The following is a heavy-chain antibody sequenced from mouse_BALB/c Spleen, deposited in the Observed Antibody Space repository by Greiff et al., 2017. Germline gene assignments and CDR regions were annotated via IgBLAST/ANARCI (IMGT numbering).Heavy chain of an antibody. D-gene: IGHD2-4*01. CDR3: ARGYDYDAPWLAY. CDR2: IWGDGST. Sequence: VKLQESGPGLVAPSQSLSITCTVSGFSLTGYGVNWVRQPPGKGLEWLGMIWGDGSTDYNSALKSRLSISKDNSKSQVFLKMNSLQTDDTARYYCARGYDYDAPWLAYWGQGTLVTVSA. V-gene: IGHV2-6-7*01. CDR1: GFSLTGYG. J-gene: IGHJ3*01.